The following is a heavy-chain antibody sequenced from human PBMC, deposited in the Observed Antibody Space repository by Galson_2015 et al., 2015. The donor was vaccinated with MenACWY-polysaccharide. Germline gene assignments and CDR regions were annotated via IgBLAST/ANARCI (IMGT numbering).Heavy chain of an antibody. Sequence: SLRLSCGASGLSFDDYAMHWARHAPGKGLEGVSGISCSRGSIGYADSGKGRFTSDSDNAKNSLYLHMNSLTAEATALYYFAKDILGVTGRYFDYWGQGTLVTVSS. CDR2: ISCSRGSI. J-gene: IGHJ4*02. D-gene: IGHD3-3*01. CDR1: GLSFDDYA. V-gene: IGHV3-9*01. CDR3: AKDILGVTGRYFDY.